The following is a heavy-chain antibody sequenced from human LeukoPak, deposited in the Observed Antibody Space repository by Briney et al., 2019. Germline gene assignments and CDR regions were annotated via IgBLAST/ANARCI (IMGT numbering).Heavy chain of an antibody. Sequence: SVKVSCKASGGTFSSYAISWVRQAPGQGLEWMGGIIPIFGTANYAQKFQGRVTITADESTSTAYMELSSLRAEDTAVYYRARSSWGGDLTLYYYYGMDVWGQGTTVTVSS. CDR1: GGTFSSYA. J-gene: IGHJ6*02. D-gene: IGHD6-6*01. V-gene: IGHV1-69*13. CDR3: ARSSWGGDLTLYYYYGMDV. CDR2: IIPIFGTA.